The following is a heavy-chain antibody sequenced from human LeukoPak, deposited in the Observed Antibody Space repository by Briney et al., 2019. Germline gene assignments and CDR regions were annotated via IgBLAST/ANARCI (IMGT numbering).Heavy chain of an antibody. J-gene: IGHJ4*02. CDR1: GVSFDDYY. D-gene: IGHD2-21*02. CDR3: TRMTAGHDY. V-gene: IGHV4-34*01. Sequence: PSETLSLTCAVSGVSFDDYYWSWVRQPPGKGLEWIGEINHSGYTNDSPSLKSRVTLSIDTSRKQFSLNLRSVTVADTGIYYCTRMTAGHDYWGQGTLVAVSS. CDR2: INHSGYT.